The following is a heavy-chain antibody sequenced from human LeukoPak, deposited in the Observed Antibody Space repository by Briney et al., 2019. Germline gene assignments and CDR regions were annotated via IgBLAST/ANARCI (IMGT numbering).Heavy chain of an antibody. D-gene: IGHD3-10*01. CDR3: TRSDYHGSGSHTVFDAFDI. CDR2: IDDSGNT. CDR1: GGSASSYF. J-gene: IGHJ3*02. Sequence: SETLSLTCTVSGGSASSYFWSWIRRPPGKGLEWIGYIDDSGNTNYSPSLKNQVSISIDKSKNQFSLKLTSVTAADTATYYCTRSDYHGSGSHTVFDAFDIWGQGTRVTVSS. V-gene: IGHV4-59*02.